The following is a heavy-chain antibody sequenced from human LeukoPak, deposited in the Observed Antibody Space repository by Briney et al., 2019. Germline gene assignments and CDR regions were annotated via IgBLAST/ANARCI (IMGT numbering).Heavy chain of an antibody. CDR2: INHSGRT. J-gene: IGHJ4*02. D-gene: IGHD2-2*01. CDR3: TRDPCSSINCPLRF. CDR1: GGSLSGSY. V-gene: IGHV4-34*01. Sequence: SETLSLTCAVSGGSLSGSYCTWVRQSPGEGLEWIGEINHSGRTNYNPSLQSRVTISLDTTRSQFSLILRSVTAADTAVYYCTRDPCSSINCPLRFWGQGTLVTVSS.